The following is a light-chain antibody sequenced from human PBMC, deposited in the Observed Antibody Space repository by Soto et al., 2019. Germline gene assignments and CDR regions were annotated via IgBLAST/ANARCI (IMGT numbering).Light chain of an antibody. J-gene: IGKJ1*01. CDR2: AAS. Sequence: DIQMTQSPSSLSASVGDRVPITCRASQSISSYLNWYQQKPGKAPKLLIYAASSLQSGVPSRFSGSGSGTDFTLTISSLQPEDFATYYCQQSYSTPVGFGQGTKVDIK. CDR1: QSISSY. CDR3: QQSYSTPVG. V-gene: IGKV1-39*01.